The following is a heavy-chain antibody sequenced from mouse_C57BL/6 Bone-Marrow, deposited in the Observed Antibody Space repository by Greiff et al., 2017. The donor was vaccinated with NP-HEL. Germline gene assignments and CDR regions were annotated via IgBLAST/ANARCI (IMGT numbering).Heavy chain of an antibody. CDR1: GFTFSSYA. Sequence: DVKLQESGEGLVKPGGSLKLSCAASGFTFSSYAMSWVRQTPEKRLEWVAYISSGGDYIYYADTVKGRFTISRDNARNTLYLQMSSLKSEDTAMYYCTGGNYGWYFDVWGTGTTVTVSS. V-gene: IGHV5-9-1*02. D-gene: IGHD2-1*01. CDR3: TGGNYGWYFDV. CDR2: ISSGGDYI. J-gene: IGHJ1*03.